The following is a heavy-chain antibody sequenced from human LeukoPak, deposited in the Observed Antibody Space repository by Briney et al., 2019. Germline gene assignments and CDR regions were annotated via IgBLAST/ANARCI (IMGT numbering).Heavy chain of an antibody. Sequence: AGGSLRLSCAASGFTFSSYGMHWVRQAPGKWLEWVAVIRYDGSNKYYADSVKGRFTISRDNSKNTLYLQMNSLRAEDTAVYYCAKEDIVVVPAAMNFDYWGQGTLVTVSS. CDR3: AKEDIVVVPAAMNFDY. CDR2: IRYDGSNK. D-gene: IGHD2-2*01. V-gene: IGHV3-30*02. CDR1: GFTFSSYG. J-gene: IGHJ4*02.